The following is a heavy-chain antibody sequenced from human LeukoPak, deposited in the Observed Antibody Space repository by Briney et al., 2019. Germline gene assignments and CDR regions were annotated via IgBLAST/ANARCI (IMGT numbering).Heavy chain of an antibody. V-gene: IGHV3-23*01. D-gene: IGHD2-15*01. Sequence: GGSLRLSCAASGFTFSSYGVSWVRQAPGKGLEWVSGISGSGGSSYYADSVKGRFTISRDNSKNTLYLQMNSLRAEDTAVYYCAKDPGGGFDPWGQGTLVTVSS. J-gene: IGHJ5*02. CDR2: ISGSGGSS. CDR3: AKDPGGGFDP. CDR1: GFTFSSYG.